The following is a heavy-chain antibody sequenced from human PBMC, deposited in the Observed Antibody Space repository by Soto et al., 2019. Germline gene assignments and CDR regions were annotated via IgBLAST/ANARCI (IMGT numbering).Heavy chain of an antibody. CDR3: ARFGSGYDSDY. J-gene: IGHJ4*02. V-gene: IGHV3-11*06. CDR1: GFTFSDYY. D-gene: IGHD5-12*01. CDR2: ISSSSGYT. Sequence: GGSLRLSCAASGFTFSDYYMSWIRQAPGKGLEWVSYISSSSGYTNYADSVKGRFTISRDNAKNSLYLQMNSLRAEDTAVYYCARFGSGYDSDYWGQGTLVTVSS.